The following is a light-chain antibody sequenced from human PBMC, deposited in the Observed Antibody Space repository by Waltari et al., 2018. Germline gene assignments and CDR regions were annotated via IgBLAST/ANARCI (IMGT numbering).Light chain of an antibody. V-gene: IGKV1-9*01. CDR2: AAS. CDR1: QGISSF. J-gene: IGKJ5*01. Sequence: IQLTQSPSSLSASVGDRVTITCRASQGISSFLAGYQQKPGKAPKVLIYAASTLQSGVPSRFSGSGSGTDFTLTISSLQPEDFATYYCQQLNSYPITFGQGTRLEIK. CDR3: QQLNSYPIT.